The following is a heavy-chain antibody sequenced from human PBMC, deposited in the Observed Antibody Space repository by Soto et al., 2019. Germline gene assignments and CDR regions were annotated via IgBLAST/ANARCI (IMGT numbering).Heavy chain of an antibody. J-gene: IGHJ6*02. CDR2: IIPIFGTA. D-gene: IGHD3-22*01. CDR1: GGTFSSYA. Sequence: QVQLVQSGAEVKKPGSSVKVSCKASGGTFSSYAISWVRQAPGQGLEWMGGIIPIFGTANYAQKFQGRVTITADESTSTAHMELSSLRSEDTAVYYCAREAYDSSGYYYYYGMDVWGQGTTVTVSS. V-gene: IGHV1-69*01. CDR3: AREAYDSSGYYYYYGMDV.